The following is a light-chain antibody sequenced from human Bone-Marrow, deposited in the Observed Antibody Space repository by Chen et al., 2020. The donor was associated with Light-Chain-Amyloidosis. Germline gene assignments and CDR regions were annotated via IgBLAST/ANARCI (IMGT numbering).Light chain of an antibody. CDR2: EVS. J-gene: IGLJ3*02. CDR1: SSDVGGYNY. V-gene: IGLV2-14*01. CDR3: SSFTSRSTRV. Sequence: QSALTQPASVSGSPGQSITISCTGTSSDVGGYNYVSWYHHHPGEAPKLMIYEVSNRPSGVSNRFSGSKSGNTASLTIYGLQAEDEADYYCSSFTSRSTRVFGGGTKLTVL.